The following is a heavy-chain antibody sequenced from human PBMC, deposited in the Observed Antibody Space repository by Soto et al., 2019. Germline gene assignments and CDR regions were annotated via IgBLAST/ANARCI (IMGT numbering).Heavy chain of an antibody. CDR2: IKEDGSEK. Sequence: PGGSLRLSCASSVFTFSTFWMTWVRQAPGKGLEWVANIKEDGSEKYYVDPVKGRFTISRDNAKNSLYLQMSSLRAEDTAMYYCMRAYSYWGQGTLVTVSS. CDR3: MRAYSY. D-gene: IGHD2-21*01. J-gene: IGHJ4*02. CDR1: VFTFSTFW. V-gene: IGHV3-7*03.